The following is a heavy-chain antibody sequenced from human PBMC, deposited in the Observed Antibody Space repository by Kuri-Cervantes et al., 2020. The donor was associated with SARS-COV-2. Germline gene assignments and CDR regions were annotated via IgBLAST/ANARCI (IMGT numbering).Heavy chain of an antibody. CDR3: ATGIDYGSPLFDY. Sequence: SETLSLTCTVSGTSVSGGPKSWNWIRQSPGKGLEWIGYIYYDGTTTYKPSLRSRLTISLDTSKNQFSLKLISVTPADTAVYFCATGIDYGSPLFDYWGQGTLVTVSS. J-gene: IGHJ4*02. CDR1: GTSVSGGPKS. D-gene: IGHD3-16*01. V-gene: IGHV4-61*01. CDR2: IYYDGTT.